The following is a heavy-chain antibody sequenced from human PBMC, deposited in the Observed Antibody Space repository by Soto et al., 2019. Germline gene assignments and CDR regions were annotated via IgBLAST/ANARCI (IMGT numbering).Heavy chain of an antibody. CDR1: GLTFSTAW. V-gene: IGHV3-15*07. J-gene: IGHJ4*02. Sequence: GGSLRLSCAVSGLTFSTAWINWVRQAPGKGLEWVGRIKSKSNGGTTDFAAPVKGRFAISRDDSKSIAHMEMNSLKTEDTAVYYCARPGPFDSWGQEALVTVAS. CDR2: IKSKSNGGTT. CDR3: ARPGPFDS. D-gene: IGHD1-1*01.